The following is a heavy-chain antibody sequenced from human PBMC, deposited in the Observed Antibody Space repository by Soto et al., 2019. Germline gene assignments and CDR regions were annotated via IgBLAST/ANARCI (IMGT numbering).Heavy chain of an antibody. Sequence: GGSLRLSCAASGFTFSIYGMHWFRQAPGKGLEWVAVISYDGSNKYYADSVKGRFTISRDNSKNTLYLQMNSLRAEDTAVYYCAKRAVDRYFDYWGQGTQVTVSS. V-gene: IGHV3-30*18. CDR3: AKRAVDRYFDY. CDR2: ISYDGSNK. J-gene: IGHJ4*02. CDR1: GFTFSIYG.